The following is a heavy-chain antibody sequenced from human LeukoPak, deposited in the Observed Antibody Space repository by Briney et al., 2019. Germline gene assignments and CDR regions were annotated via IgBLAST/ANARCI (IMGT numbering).Heavy chain of an antibody. Sequence: PGGFLRLSCAASGFTFSDYYMSWIRQAPGKGLEWVSYISSSGSTIYYADSVKGRFTISRDNAKNSLYLQMNSLRAEDTAVYYCARDEGYYYDSSGYPDYWGQGTLVTVSS. J-gene: IGHJ4*02. V-gene: IGHV3-11*01. CDR1: GFTFSDYY. CDR2: ISSSGSTI. CDR3: ARDEGYYYDSSGYPDY. D-gene: IGHD3-22*01.